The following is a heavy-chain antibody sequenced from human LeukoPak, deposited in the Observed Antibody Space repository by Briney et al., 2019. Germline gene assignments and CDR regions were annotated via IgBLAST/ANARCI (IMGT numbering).Heavy chain of an antibody. J-gene: IGHJ4*02. D-gene: IGHD1-26*01. V-gene: IGHV4-39*01. CDR3: ARDSGGSYWVDY. Sequence: SETLSLTCTVSGGSISSSSYFWAWIRQPPGEGLQWIASIYYTGTTYYNPSLKSRVTISIDMSKNQFSLRLSSATAADTAVYYCARDSGGSYWVDYWGQGTLVTVSS. CDR1: GGSISSSSYF. CDR2: IYYTGTT.